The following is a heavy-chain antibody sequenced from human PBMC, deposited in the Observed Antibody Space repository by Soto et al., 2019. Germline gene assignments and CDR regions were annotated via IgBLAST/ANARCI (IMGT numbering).Heavy chain of an antibody. CDR2: IGTLSDT. CDR1: GFTLSTFD. CDR3: ARGRSFSYDSTPPPMFDP. D-gene: IGHD3-10*01. J-gene: IGHJ5*02. V-gene: IGHV3-13*01. Sequence: GSLRLSCAGSGFTLSTFDIHWVRQAPGKGLEWVSGIGTLSDTFYAASVQGRFTISRQNAKNSVYLQMNSLRAGDTAFYYCARGRSFSYDSTPPPMFDPWGQGTLVTVSS.